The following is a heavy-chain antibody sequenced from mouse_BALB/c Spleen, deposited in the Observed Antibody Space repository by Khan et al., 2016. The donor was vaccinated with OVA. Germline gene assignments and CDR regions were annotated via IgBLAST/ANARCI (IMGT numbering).Heavy chain of an antibody. V-gene: IGHV1-4*01. CDR2: INPSSGYT. J-gene: IGHJ2*01. Sequence: QVQLKQPGAELVKPGASVKMSCKASGYTFTSYTMHWVKQRPGQGLEWIGYINPSSGYTKYNQKFKDKATLTADKSSSTAYMQLSSLTSEDSAVYYCARKSTRASYWGQGTTLTVSS. CDR1: GYTFTSYT. D-gene: IGHD3-1*01. CDR3: ARKSTRASY.